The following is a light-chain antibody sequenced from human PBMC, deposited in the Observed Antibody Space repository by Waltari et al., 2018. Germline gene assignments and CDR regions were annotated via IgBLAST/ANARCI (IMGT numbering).Light chain of an antibody. CDR2: DDS. V-gene: IGLV2-11*02. J-gene: IGLJ1*01. CDR3: CSYAGSYTYV. CDR1: SSDVGRYNY. Sequence: QSALTHPRSVSGYPGQSVTLSCTGTSSDVGRYNYVSWYQQLPGKAPKLMIYDDSKRPSGVPDRFSGSKSGNTASLTISGLQAEDEADYYCCSYAGSYTYVFGTGTKVTVL.